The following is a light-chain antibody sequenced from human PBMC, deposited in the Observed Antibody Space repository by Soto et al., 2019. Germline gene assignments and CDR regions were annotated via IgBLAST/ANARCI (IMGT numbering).Light chain of an antibody. J-gene: IGKJ5*01. CDR3: QQYDSSPRT. CDR1: QSVSSSY. Sequence: EIVLTQSPGTLSLSPGERATLSFRASQSVSSSYLAWYQQKPGQAPRLLIYRTSNRATGILDRFSGSGSGTDFTLTISRLEPEDFAVYWCQQYDSSPRTFGQGTRLEI. CDR2: RTS. V-gene: IGKV3-20*01.